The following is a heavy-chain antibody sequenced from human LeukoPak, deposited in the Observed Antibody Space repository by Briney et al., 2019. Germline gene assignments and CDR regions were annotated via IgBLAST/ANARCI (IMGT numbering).Heavy chain of an antibody. J-gene: IGHJ4*02. D-gene: IGHD6-19*01. V-gene: IGHV3-30*02. Sequence: PGGSLRLSCAASGFTLSSYGMHWVRQAPGKGLEWVAFIRYDGSNKYYADSVKGRFTISRDNSKNTLYLQMNSLRAEDTAVYYCARPGYSSGWYRFDYWGQGTLVTVSS. CDR3: ARPGYSSGWYRFDY. CDR1: GFTLSSYG. CDR2: IRYDGSNK.